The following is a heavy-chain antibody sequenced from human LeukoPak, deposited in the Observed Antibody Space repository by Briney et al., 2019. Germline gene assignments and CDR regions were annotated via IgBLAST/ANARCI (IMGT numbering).Heavy chain of an antibody. D-gene: IGHD3-16*01. V-gene: IGHV3-15*01. J-gene: IGHJ5*02. Sequence: GGSLRLSCAASGFTFSNAWMSWVRQAPGKGLEWVGRIKSKTDGGTTDYAAPVKGRFTISRDDSENTLYLQMNSLKTEDTAVYYCTTVSSIDGGGSDHWGQGTLVTVSS. CDR3: TTVSSIDGGGSDH. CDR1: GFTFSNAW. CDR2: IKSKTDGGTT.